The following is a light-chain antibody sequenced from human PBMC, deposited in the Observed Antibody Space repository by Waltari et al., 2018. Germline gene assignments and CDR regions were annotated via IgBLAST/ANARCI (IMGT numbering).Light chain of an antibody. V-gene: IGKV4-1*01. J-gene: IGKJ4*01. CDR2: WAS. CDR3: QQYYSTPLT. CDR1: QSVLYSSNNKNY. Sequence: DLVMTQSPDSLAVSLGERATINCKSSQSVLYSSNNKNYLAWYMQKPGQPPKLLIYWASTRESGVPDRFSGSGSGTDFTLTISSLQAEDVAVYYCQQYYSTPLTFGGGTKVEIK.